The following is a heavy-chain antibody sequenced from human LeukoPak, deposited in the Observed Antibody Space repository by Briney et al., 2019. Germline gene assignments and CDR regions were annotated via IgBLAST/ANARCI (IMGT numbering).Heavy chain of an antibody. CDR2: IDSDGGGA. CDR1: GITYGNNW. Sequence: PGGSLRLSCAASGITYGNNWMHWVRQVPGKGLVWISRIDSDGGGAIYADSVKGRFTVSRDNAKNTLYLQMNSLRAEDTAVYYCARDVPHNWFDTWGQGTLVTVSS. V-gene: IGHV3-74*01. CDR3: ARDVPHNWFDT. J-gene: IGHJ5*02.